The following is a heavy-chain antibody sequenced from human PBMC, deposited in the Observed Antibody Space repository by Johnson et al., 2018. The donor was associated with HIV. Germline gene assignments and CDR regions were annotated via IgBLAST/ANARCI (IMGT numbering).Heavy chain of an antibody. J-gene: IGHJ3*02. CDR3: ARDGGNDYGDYVGGGALDI. V-gene: IGHV3-30*02. CDR1: GFTFSTYG. D-gene: IGHD4-17*01. Sequence: QMLLVESGGGVVQPGGSLRLSCAASGFTFSTYGMHWVRRAPGKGLEWVAFIPYDGSNKYYADSVKGRFTISRDNSKNTLYLQMNSLRAEDTAVYYCARDGGNDYGDYVGGGALDIWGQGTMVTVSS. CDR2: IPYDGSNK.